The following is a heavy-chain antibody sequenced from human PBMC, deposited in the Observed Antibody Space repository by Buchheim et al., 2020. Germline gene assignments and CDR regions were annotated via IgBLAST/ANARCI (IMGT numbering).Heavy chain of an antibody. D-gene: IGHD2-15*01. CDR1: GGSISSYY. CDR3: ARVGPLGVAATPYYYYYGMDV. Sequence: QVQLQESGPGLVKPSETLSLTCTVSGGSISSYYWSWIRQPPGKGLEWIGYIYYSGSTNYNPSLKSRVTISVDTSKNQFSLKLSSVTAADTAVYYCARVGPLGVAATPYYYYYGMDVWGQGTT. V-gene: IGHV4-59*08. CDR2: IYYSGST. J-gene: IGHJ6*02.